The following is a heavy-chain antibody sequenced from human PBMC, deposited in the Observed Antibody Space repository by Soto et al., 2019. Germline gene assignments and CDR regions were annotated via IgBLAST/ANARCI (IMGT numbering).Heavy chain of an antibody. J-gene: IGHJ5*02. CDR1: GGSITSYY. Sequence: SETLSLTCTVSGGSITSYYWSWIRQPPGKGLEWIGYMYYSGSTNYNPSLKSRVTISVDTSKNQFSLKLSSVTAADTAVYYCARGRGWVDPWGQGTLVTVSS. CDR2: MYYSGST. V-gene: IGHV4-59*01. CDR3: ARGRGWVDP.